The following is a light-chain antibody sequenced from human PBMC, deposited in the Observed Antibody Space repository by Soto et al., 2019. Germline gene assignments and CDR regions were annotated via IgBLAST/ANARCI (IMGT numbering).Light chain of an antibody. V-gene: IGLV1-44*01. CDR2: SNN. CDR3: AAWDDSLNGPV. Sequence: QSVLTQPPSASGTPGQRVTISCSGSSSNIGSNTVNWYQQRPGTAPKLLIYSNNQRPSGVPDRFSGSKSGTSGSLAISGFQSEDEADYYCAAWDDSLNGPVFGGGTKLTVL. CDR1: SSNIGSNT. J-gene: IGLJ2*01.